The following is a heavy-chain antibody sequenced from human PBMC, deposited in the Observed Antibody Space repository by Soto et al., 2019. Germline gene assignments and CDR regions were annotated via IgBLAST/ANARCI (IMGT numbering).Heavy chain of an antibody. CDR2: MNEDGSEI. D-gene: IGHD2-2*01. J-gene: IGHJ4*02. CDR1: GFNFRGYW. CDR3: VRDVGFDYAN. Sequence: GGSLRLSCVVSGFNFRGYWMSWVRQAPGKGLEWVATMNEDGSEIYYVGSVKGRFAISRDNDENPLHLQMNYVSAEDTGVYFCVRDVGFDYANWGQGTLVTVSS. V-gene: IGHV3-7*01.